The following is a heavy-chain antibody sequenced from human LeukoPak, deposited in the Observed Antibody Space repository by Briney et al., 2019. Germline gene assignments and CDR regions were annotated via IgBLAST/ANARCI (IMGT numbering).Heavy chain of an antibody. Sequence: PSETLSLTCTVSGGSISSYYWSWIRQPPGKGLEWIGYIYYSGSTNYNPSLKSRVTISVDTSKNQFTLKLSSVTAADTAVYYCARHLELAGRPDYWGQGTLVTVSS. J-gene: IGHJ4*02. CDR3: ARHLELAGRPDY. D-gene: IGHD6-6*01. V-gene: IGHV4-59*08. CDR2: IYYSGST. CDR1: GGSISSYY.